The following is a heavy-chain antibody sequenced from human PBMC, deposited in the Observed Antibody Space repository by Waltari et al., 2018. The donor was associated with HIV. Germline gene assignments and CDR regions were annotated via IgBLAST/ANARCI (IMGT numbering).Heavy chain of an antibody. J-gene: IGHJ4*02. V-gene: IGHV4-34*01. CDR3: ARGGNYYRSGSYYKLDY. CDR2: INHSGST. CDR1: GGSFSDYY. D-gene: IGHD3-10*01. Sequence: QVQLQQWGAGLLKPSETLSLTCAVYGGSFSDYYWSWIRQPPGKGLEWIGEINHSGSTNYNPSLNRRVTISVDTSKNQFSLKLRSVTAADTAVYYCARGGNYYRSGSYYKLDYWGQGTLVTVSS.